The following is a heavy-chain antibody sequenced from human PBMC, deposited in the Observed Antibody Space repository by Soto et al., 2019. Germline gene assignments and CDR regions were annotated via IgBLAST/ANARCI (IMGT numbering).Heavy chain of an antibody. Sequence: QVQLQQWGAGLVKPSETLSLSCAVYGQSFSGHSWAWIRQPPGKGLEWIVALNESGSTYYNPSLKSRVTNSTDTSKNQVSLKLSSVSAAATAAYYCARGSGIVALPGELEDVKYDYWGQGTLVNVSS. CDR2: LNESGST. CDR1: GQSFSGHS. CDR3: ARGSGIVALPGELEDVKYDY. V-gene: IGHV4-34*01. J-gene: IGHJ4*02. D-gene: IGHD1-1*01.